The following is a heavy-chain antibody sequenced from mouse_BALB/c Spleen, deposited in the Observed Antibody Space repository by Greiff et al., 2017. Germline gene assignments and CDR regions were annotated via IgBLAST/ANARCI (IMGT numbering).Heavy chain of an antibody. CDR3: TRGGREAWFAY. CDR2: IYPSDSYT. CDR1: GYTFTSYW. D-gene: IGHD3-3*01. J-gene: IGHJ3*01. Sequence: QVQLQQPGAELVRPGASVKLSCKASGYTFTSYWINWVKQRPGQGLEWIGNIYPSDSYTNYNQKFKDKATLTVDKSSSTAYMQLSSPTSEDSAVYYCTRGGREAWFAYWGQGTLVTVSA. V-gene: IGHV1-69*02.